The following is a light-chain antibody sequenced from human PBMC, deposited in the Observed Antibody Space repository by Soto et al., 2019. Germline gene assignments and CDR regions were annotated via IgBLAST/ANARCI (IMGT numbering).Light chain of an antibody. V-gene: IGLV2-14*03. J-gene: IGLJ1*01. CDR2: DVS. CDR1: SSDVGGYNS. CDR3: SSYTSSSTYV. Sequence: QSVLTQPASVSGSPGQSITISCTGTSSDVGGYNSVSWYQHHPGKAPKLIIYDVSNRPSGVSNRFSGSKSGNTASLTISGLQAEDEADYYCSSYTSSSTYVFGTGTKVTVL.